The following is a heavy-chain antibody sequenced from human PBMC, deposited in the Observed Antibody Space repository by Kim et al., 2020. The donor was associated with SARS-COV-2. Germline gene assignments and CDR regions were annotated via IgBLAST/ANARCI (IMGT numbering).Heavy chain of an antibody. CDR2: ISGSGFFSGGGGST. CDR1: GFTFSSYA. J-gene: IGHJ4*02. CDR3: ASSPHCRGGWCYPSAFDY. D-gene: IGHD2-15*01. V-gene: IGHV3-23*01. Sequence: GALRLSCAASGFTFSSYAMSWVRQSPERGLEWVSSISGSGFFSGGGGSTYYANSAKGRFTISRDNSKNTLSLEMNSLRAEDTAVYYFASSPHCRGGWCYPSAFDYWGQGTLVTVSS.